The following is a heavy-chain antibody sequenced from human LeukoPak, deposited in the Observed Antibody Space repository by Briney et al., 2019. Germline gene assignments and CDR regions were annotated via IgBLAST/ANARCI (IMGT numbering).Heavy chain of an antibody. V-gene: IGHV4-34*01. D-gene: IGHD6-6*01. CDR3: ASRIAARPDLWFDH. J-gene: IGHJ5*02. CDR2: INHSGST. Sequence: SETLSLTCAVYGGSFSGYYWSWIRQPPGKGREGMGEINHSGSTNYNPSLKSRVTISVDTSKNQFSLKLSSVTAADTAVYYCASRIAARPDLWFDHWGQGTLVTVSS. CDR1: GGSFSGYY.